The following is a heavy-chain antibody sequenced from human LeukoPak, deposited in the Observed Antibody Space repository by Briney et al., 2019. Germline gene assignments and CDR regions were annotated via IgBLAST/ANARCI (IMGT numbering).Heavy chain of an antibody. CDR2: IYTSGST. CDR1: GGSISSGSYY. J-gene: IGHJ3*02. CDR3: ARDLLRVCSGGSCYYHDAFDI. V-gene: IGHV4-61*02. Sequence: SQTLSLTCTVSGGSISSGSYYWSWIRPPAGKGLEWIGRIYTSGSTNYNPSLKSRVTISVDTSKNQFSLKLSSVTAADTAVYYCARDLLRVCSGGSCYYHDAFDIWGQGTMVTVSS. D-gene: IGHD2-15*01.